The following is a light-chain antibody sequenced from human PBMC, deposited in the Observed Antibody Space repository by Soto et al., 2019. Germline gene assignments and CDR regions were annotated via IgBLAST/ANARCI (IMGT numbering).Light chain of an antibody. CDR1: LSVSSTY. CDR2: GAS. V-gene: IGKV3-20*01. J-gene: IGKJ1*01. Sequence: EIALTQSPGTLSLSPGERATLSCRASLSVSSTYLAWYQQRPGQAPRLLIYGASSRATGIPDRFSGSGSGTDFTLTISRLEPADFAVYYCQQYATSPWTFGQGTKVEIK. CDR3: QQYATSPWT.